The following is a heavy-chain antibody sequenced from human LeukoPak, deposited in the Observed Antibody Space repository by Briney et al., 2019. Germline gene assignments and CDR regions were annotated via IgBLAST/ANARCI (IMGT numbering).Heavy chain of an antibody. CDR1: GFTFSSYG. CDR2: ISYDGSNK. Sequence: GGSLRLSCAASGFTFSSYGMHWVRQAPGKGLEWVAVISYDGSNKYYADSVKGRFTISRDNSKNTLYLQMNSLRAEDTAVYYCAKASNYYGMDVWGQGTTVTVSS. V-gene: IGHV3-30*18. CDR3: AKASNYYGMDV. J-gene: IGHJ6*02.